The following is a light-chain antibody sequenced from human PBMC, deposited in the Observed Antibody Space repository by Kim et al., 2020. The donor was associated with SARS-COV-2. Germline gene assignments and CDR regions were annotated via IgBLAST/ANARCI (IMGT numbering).Light chain of an antibody. CDR3: QQYHSYST. J-gene: IGKJ1*01. Sequence: DIQMTQSPSTLSALVGDRITITCRASQSISTWLAWYQQKPGTAPKLLIFDASNLESGVSSRFSGSGSGTEFTLTISSLQVDDFATYYCQQYHSYSTFGQGTKVEIK. CDR2: DAS. V-gene: IGKV1-5*01. CDR1: QSISTW.